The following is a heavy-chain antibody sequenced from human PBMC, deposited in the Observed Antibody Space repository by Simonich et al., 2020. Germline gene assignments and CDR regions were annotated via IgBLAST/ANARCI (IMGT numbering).Heavy chain of an antibody. CDR3: ARDLLTGDYSIRYFDL. V-gene: IGHV1-2*06. D-gene: IGHD7-27*01. CDR2: INPTSGGT. J-gene: IGHJ2*01. Sequence: QVQLVQSGAEVKKPGASVKVSCKASGYPFTGYYMHWVRQAPGQGLESMRRINPTSGGTNDAQKFQGRVTMTRDTSISTAYMELSRLRSDDTAVYYCARDLLTGDYSIRYFDLWGRGTLVTVSS. CDR1: GYPFTGYY.